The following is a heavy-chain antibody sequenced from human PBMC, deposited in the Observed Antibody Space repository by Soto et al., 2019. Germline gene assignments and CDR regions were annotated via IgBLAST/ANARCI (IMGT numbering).Heavy chain of an antibody. D-gene: IGHD3-16*01. Sequence: GGSLRLSCAASGFTFSSYWMHWVRQAPGKGLVWVSRINSDGSSTSYADSVKGRFTISRDNAKNTLYLQMNSLRAEDTAVYYCARAPDPDYDYILWSSCAAPDVFYICGQGSLVPVSS. CDR3: ARAPDPDYDYILWSSCAAPDVFYI. V-gene: IGHV3-74*01. J-gene: IGHJ3*02. CDR2: INSDGSST. CDR1: GFTFSSYW.